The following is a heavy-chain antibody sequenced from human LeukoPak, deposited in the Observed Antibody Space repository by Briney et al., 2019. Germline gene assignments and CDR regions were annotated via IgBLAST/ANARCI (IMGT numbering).Heavy chain of an antibody. D-gene: IGHD4-17*01. V-gene: IGHV1-18*01. J-gene: IGHJ4*02. CDR2: ISGYNGNT. Sequence: ASVKVSCKASGYTFTDYGIIWARQAPGQGPEWMGWISGYNGNTKYAQKFQDRLTMTTDTSTSTAYMELRSLRSDDTAVYYCARGGHGDYQGWGQGTLVTVSS. CDR1: GYTFTDYG. CDR3: ARGGHGDYQG.